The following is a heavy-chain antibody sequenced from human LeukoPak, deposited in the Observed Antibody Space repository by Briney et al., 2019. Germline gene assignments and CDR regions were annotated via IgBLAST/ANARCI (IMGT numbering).Heavy chain of an antibody. CDR2: IDTAGAT. CDR1: GFTFSSYD. V-gene: IGHV3-13*01. D-gene: IGHD3-10*01. J-gene: IGHJ6*02. CDR3: ARGGYFGSGPMDV. Sequence: SLRLSCAGSGFTFSSYDMHWVRQPAGKGLEWVAGIDTAGATYYPGSVRGRFTISRENGRNSFFLQMNSLRAGDTSVYYCARGGYFGSGPMDVWGQGTTVTVSS.